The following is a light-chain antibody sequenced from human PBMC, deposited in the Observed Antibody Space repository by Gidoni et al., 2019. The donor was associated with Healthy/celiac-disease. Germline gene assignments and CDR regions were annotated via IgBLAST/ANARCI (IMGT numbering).Light chain of an antibody. CDR3: QQRSNWHPA. CDR2: DAS. V-gene: IGKV3D-11*02. CDR1: QSVSSY. Sequence: EIVMTQSPATLYLSPGERATLSCRASQSVSSYLAWYQQKPGQAPRLLIYDASSRATGIPARFSGSGPGTDFTLTISSLEPEDFAVYYCQQRSNWHPAFGQGTRLEIK. J-gene: IGKJ5*01.